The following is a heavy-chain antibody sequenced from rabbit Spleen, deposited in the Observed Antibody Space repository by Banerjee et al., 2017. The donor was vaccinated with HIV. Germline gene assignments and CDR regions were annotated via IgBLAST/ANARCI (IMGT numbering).Heavy chain of an antibody. J-gene: IGHJ3*01. D-gene: IGHD2-1*01. CDR2: INTYTAKS. V-gene: IGHV1S45*01. Sequence: QQQLEESGGGLVKPGGTLTLTCKASGFSYSSNYYMCWVRQAPGKGLEWIACINTYTAKSVYASWATGRFTISRTSSTTVFLQMTSLTAADTATYFCGRGGDGGGDGVDLWGQGTLVTVS. CDR3: GRGGDGGGDGVDL. CDR1: GFSYSSNYY.